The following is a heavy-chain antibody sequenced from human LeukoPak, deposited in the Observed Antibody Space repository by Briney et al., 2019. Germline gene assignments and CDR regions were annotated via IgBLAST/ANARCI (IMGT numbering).Heavy chain of an antibody. CDR3: ARDSGGGSFDP. CDR1: GFTFSSYG. D-gene: IGHD2-15*01. CDR2: IWYDGSNK. Sequence: PGRSLRLSYAASGFTFSSYGMHWVRQAPGKGLEWVAVIWYDGSNKYYADSVKGRFTISRDNSKNTLYLQMNSLRAEDTAVYYCARDSGGGSFDPWGQGTLVTVSS. V-gene: IGHV3-33*01. J-gene: IGHJ5*02.